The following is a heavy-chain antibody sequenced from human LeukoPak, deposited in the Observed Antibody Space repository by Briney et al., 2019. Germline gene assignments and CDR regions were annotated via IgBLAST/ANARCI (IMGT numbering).Heavy chain of an antibody. D-gene: IGHD1-1*01. CDR2: LNSNGNT. CDR1: GDSMNSRDFL. Sequence: TSETLSLTCTVSGDSMNSRDFLWGWIRQTPGKGLEWLGSLNSNGNTYYRSSLKSRITMSVDTSKNQFSLKLNSVTAADTAVYYCARGQLTNWFDPWGQGTLVTVSS. J-gene: IGHJ5*02. CDR3: ARGQLTNWFDP. V-gene: IGHV4-39*01.